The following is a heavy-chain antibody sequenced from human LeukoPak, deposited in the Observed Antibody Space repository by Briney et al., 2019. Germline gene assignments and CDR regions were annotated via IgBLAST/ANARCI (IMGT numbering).Heavy chain of an antibody. Sequence: PSETLSLTCAVSGGSISSGGYSWSWIRQPPGKGLEWIGYIYYSGSTYYNPSLKSRVTISVDTSKNQFSLKLSSVTAADTAVYYCARGNLYCSSTSCMEFDPWGQGTLVTVSS. J-gene: IGHJ5*02. CDR1: GGSISSGGYS. V-gene: IGHV4-30-4*07. D-gene: IGHD2-2*01. CDR2: IYYSGST. CDR3: ARGNLYCSSTSCMEFDP.